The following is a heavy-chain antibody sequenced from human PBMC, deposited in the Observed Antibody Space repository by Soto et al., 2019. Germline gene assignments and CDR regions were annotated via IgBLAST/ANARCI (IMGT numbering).Heavy chain of an antibody. D-gene: IGHD1-1*01. CDR3: EKKNEFYFDY. J-gene: IGHJ4*01. V-gene: IGHV3-9*01. CDR1: GFIFDDYA. Sequence: EVQLVESGGGLVQPGRSLRLSCAASGFIFDDYAMHWVRQVPGKGLEWVSGISWNSDDRAYADSVKGRFTIPRDNAKNALYLQLNIRGAKDTAFYYGEKKNEFYFDYWGQGTLVTVSS. CDR2: ISWNSDDR.